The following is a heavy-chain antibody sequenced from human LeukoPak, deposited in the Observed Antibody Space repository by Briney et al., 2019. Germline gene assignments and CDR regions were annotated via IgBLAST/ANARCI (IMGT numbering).Heavy chain of an antibody. CDR3: ARGYYDFWSGYTSDAFDI. V-gene: IGHV1-69*13. CDR2: IIPIFGTA. Sequence: SVNVSCKASGGTFSSYAISWVRQAPGQGLEWMGGIIPIFGTANYAQKFQGRVTITADESTSTAYMELSSLRSEDTAVYYCARGYYDFWSGYTSDAFDIWGQGTMVTVSS. D-gene: IGHD3-3*01. CDR1: GGTFSSYA. J-gene: IGHJ3*02.